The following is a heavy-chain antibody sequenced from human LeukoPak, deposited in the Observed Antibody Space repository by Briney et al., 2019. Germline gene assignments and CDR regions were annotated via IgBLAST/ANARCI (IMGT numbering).Heavy chain of an antibody. D-gene: IGHD1-26*01. CDR1: GYTFTSYD. J-gene: IGHJ4*02. CDR3: ARERVGETIDRGFDY. V-gene: IGHV1-8*01. CDR2: MNPNSGNT. Sequence: ASVKVSCKASGYTFTSYDINWVRQATGQGLEWMGWMNPNSGNTGYAQKFQGRVTMTRNTSISTAYMELSSLRSEDTAVYFCARERVGETIDRGFDYWGQGTLVTVSS.